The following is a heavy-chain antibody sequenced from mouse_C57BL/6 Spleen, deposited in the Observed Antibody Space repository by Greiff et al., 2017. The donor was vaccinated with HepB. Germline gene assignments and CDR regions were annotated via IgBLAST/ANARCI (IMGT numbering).Heavy chain of an antibody. CDR1: GYSITSGYY. Sequence: EVKLQESGPGLVKPSQSLSLTCSVTGYSITSGYYWNWIRQFPGNKLEWMGYISYDGSNNYNPSLKNRISITRDTSKNQFFLKLNSVTTEDTATYYCARALITTVVRGFAYWGQGTLVTVSA. CDR3: ARALITTVVRGFAY. CDR2: ISYDGSN. V-gene: IGHV3-6*01. D-gene: IGHD1-1*01. J-gene: IGHJ3*01.